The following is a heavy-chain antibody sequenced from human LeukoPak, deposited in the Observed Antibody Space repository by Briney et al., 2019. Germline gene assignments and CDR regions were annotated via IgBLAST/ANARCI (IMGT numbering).Heavy chain of an antibody. J-gene: IGHJ4*02. Sequence: KAGGSLRLSCVASGFTFSSYGMNWVRQAPGKGLEWVSSISSSSSYIKYADSVKGRFTVSRDNAKKSLYLQMNSLRDEDTAVFYCARAVADCSGTSCLYYFDYWGQGTLVTVSS. CDR2: ISSSSSYI. CDR1: GFTFSSYG. V-gene: IGHV3-21*01. D-gene: IGHD2-2*01. CDR3: ARAVADCSGTSCLYYFDY.